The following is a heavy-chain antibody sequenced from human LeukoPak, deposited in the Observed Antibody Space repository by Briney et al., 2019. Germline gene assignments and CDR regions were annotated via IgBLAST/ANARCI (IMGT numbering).Heavy chain of an antibody. J-gene: IGHJ4*02. CDR3: ARDGYGDYIFDY. CDR2: ISWNSGSI. V-gene: IGHV3-9*01. CDR1: GFTFDDYA. D-gene: IGHD4-17*01. Sequence: GRSLRLSCAASGFTFDDYAMHWVRQAPGKGLEWVSGISWNSGSISYADSVKGRFTISRDNAKNSLYLQMNSLRAEDTAVYYCARDGYGDYIFDYWGQGTLVTVSS.